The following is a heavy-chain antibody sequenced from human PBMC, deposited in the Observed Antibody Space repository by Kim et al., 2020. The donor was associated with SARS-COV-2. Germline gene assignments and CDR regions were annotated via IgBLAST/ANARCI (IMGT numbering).Heavy chain of an antibody. CDR1: GGSFSGYY. CDR3: ARGRKYGGKYYGMDV. D-gene: IGHD2-2*01. J-gene: IGHJ6*02. CDR2: INHSGST. V-gene: IGHV4-34*01. Sequence: SETLYLTCAVYGGSFSGYYWSWIRQPPGKGLEWIGEINHSGSTNYNPSLKSRVTISVDTSKNQFSLKLSSVTAADTAVYYCARGRKYGGKYYGMDVWGQGTTVTVSS.